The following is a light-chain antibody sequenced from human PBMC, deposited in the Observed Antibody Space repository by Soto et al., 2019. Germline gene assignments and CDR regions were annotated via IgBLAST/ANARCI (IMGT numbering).Light chain of an antibody. CDR3: QTGGTGIL. Sequence: QLVLTQSPSASASLGASVKLTCTLSSGHSSYAIAWHQQQPEKGPRYLMKLNSDGSHSKGDGIPDRFSGSSSGAERYLTISGLQSADEADYYCQTGGTGILFGGGTKLTVL. CDR1: SGHSSYA. J-gene: IGLJ2*01. V-gene: IGLV4-69*01. CDR2: LNSDGSH.